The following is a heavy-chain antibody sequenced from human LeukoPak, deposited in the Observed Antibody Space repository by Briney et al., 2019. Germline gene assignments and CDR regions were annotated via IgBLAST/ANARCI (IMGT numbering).Heavy chain of an antibody. CDR2: ISSSSSYI. D-gene: IGHD1-26*01. CDR3: ARDEWELLLPDY. CDR1: GFTFSSYG. V-gene: IGHV3-21*01. Sequence: TGGSLRLSCAASGFTFSSYGMTWVRQAPGKGLEWVSSISSSSSYIHYADSVKGRFTISRDNAKNSLYLRMNSLRAEDTAVYYCARDEWELLLPDYWGQGTLVTVSS. J-gene: IGHJ4*02.